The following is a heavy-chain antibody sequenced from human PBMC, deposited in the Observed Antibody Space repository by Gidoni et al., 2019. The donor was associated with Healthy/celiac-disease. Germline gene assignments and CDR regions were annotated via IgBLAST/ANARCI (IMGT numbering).Heavy chain of an antibody. D-gene: IGHD3-22*01. CDR2: IRPKGHNYET. CDR3: TRLRDYYDSAGPDY. J-gene: IGHJ4*02. V-gene: IGHV3-73*01. CDR1: GFPFSDSS. Sequence: EVQLVESGGGLAQPGGSLKLYCAASGFPFSDSSMHWVRQASGKGLEWSGRIRPKGHNYETAYAASVKGRFTISRDDSENMAYLHMDSLKTEDTAVYFCTRLRDYYDSAGPDYWGQGTLITVSS.